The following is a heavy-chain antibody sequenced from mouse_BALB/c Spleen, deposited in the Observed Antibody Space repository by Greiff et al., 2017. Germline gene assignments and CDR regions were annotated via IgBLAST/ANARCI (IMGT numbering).Heavy chain of an antibody. J-gene: IGHJ4*01. CDR3: ARSPWGDYAMDY. CDR2: ISYSGST. V-gene: IGHV3-2*02. Sequence: EVKLVESGPGLVKPSQSLSLTCTVTGYSITSDYAWNWIRQFPGNKLGWMGYISYSGSTSYNPSLKSRISITRDTSKNQFFLQLNSVTTEDTATYYCARSPWGDYAMDYWGQGTSVTVSS. CDR1: GYSITSDYA.